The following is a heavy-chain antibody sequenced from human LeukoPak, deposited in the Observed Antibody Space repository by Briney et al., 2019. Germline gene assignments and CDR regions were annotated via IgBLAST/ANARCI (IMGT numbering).Heavy chain of an antibody. V-gene: IGHV3-74*01. CDR1: GFTFSNYW. J-gene: IGHJ6*03. Sequence: GGSLRLSCAASGFTFSNYWMHWVRQAPGKGLVWVSRINSDGINTSYADSVKGRFTISRDNSKNTLYLQMNSLRAEDTAVYYCAKGGQTMVRRRYYMDVWGKGTTVTISS. D-gene: IGHD3-10*01. CDR2: INSDGINT. CDR3: AKGGQTMVRRRYYMDV.